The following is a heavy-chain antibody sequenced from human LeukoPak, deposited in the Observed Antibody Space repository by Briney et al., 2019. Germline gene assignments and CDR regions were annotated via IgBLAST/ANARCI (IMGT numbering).Heavy chain of an antibody. V-gene: IGHV4-59*04. J-gene: IGHJ4*02. CDR2: IYYSGST. Sequence: SETLSLTCTVSGGSISSYYWSWIRQPPGKGLEWIGYIYYSGSTYYNPSLKSRVTISVDTSKNQFSLKLSSVTAADTAVYYCARYQLRVVDYWGQGTLVTVSS. CDR1: GGSISSYY. D-gene: IGHD2-2*01. CDR3: ARYQLRVVDY.